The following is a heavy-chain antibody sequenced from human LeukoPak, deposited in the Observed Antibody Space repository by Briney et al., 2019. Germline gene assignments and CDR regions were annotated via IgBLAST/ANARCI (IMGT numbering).Heavy chain of an antibody. V-gene: IGHV3-74*01. CDR2: TNDGGTIT. Sequence: PGGSQRLSCAAPGFTFSTSWMHWVRQAPGKGLVWVSRTNDGGTITTYADSVKGRFTISRDNAKNTLYLQMNSLRAEDTAVYYCARALGSPLDYWGQGTLVTVSS. D-gene: IGHD1-26*01. J-gene: IGHJ4*02. CDR1: GFTFSTSW. CDR3: ARALGSPLDY.